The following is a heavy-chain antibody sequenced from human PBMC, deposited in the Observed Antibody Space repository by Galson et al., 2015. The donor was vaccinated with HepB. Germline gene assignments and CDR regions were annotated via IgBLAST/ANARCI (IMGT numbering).Heavy chain of an antibody. Sequence: SLRLSCAASGFTFSSYAMSWVRQAPGKGLEWVSAISGSGGSTYYADSVKGRFTISRDNSKNTLYLQMNSLRAEDTAVYYCAKSGWSPVAGTQARESEYFQHWGQGTLVTVSS. V-gene: IGHV3-23*01. CDR2: ISGSGGST. CDR3: AKSGWSPVAGTQARESEYFQH. J-gene: IGHJ1*01. D-gene: IGHD6-19*01. CDR1: GFTFSSYA.